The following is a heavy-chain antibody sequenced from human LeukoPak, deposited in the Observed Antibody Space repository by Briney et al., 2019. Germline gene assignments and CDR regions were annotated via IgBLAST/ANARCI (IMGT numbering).Heavy chain of an antibody. V-gene: IGHV3-48*02. CDR1: GFTFSPYS. D-gene: IGHD6-19*01. Sequence: GGSLRLSCAASGFTFSPYSMNWIRQAPGKGLEWVSYITGSSNRIHYADSVRGRFTISRDDAMNSLHLQMNSLRDEDTAMYYCARSVEGAFDFWGQGTLVTVSS. CDR3: ARSVEGAFDF. J-gene: IGHJ4*02. CDR2: ITGSSNRI.